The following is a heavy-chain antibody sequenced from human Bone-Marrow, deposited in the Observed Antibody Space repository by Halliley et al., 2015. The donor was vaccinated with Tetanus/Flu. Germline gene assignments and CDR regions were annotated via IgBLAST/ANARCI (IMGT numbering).Heavy chain of an antibody. CDR3: AKAPRPSITIPTS. J-gene: IGHJ4*02. CDR2: SGSGGST. D-gene: IGHD3-3*01. V-gene: IGHV3-23*01. Sequence: SGSGGSTYFRDSVKGRFTISRDNSENPLYLQMNSLRAEDTAVYYCAKAPRPSITIPTSWGQGTLVTVSS.